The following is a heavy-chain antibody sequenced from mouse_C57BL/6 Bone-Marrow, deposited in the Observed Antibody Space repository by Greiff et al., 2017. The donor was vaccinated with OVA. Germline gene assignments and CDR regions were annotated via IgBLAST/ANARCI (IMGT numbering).Heavy chain of an antibody. D-gene: IGHD1-1*01. CDR3: ARSCYYGSSYAMDY. J-gene: IGHJ4*01. CDR2: IHPNSGST. V-gene: IGHV1-64*01. CDR1: GYTFTSYW. Sequence: QVQLQQPGAELVKPGASVKLSCKASGYTFTSYWMHWVKQRPGQGLEWIGMIHPNSGSTKYNEKFKSKATLTVDKSSSTAYMQLSSLTSEDSAVYYCARSCYYGSSYAMDYWGQGTSVTVSS.